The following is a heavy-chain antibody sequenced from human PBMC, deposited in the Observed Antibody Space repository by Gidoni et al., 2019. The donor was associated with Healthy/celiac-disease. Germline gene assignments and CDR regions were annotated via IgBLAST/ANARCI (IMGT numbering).Heavy chain of an antibody. Sequence: QVQLVESGGGVVQPGRSLRLSCAASGFTFSSYGMHWVRQAPGKGLEWVAVISYDGSNKYYADSVKGRFTISRDNSKNTLYLQMNSLRAEDTAVYYCAKDGPYPWTFRYYYYGMDVWGQGTTVTVSS. J-gene: IGHJ6*02. D-gene: IGHD3-10*01. CDR1: GFTFSSYG. CDR2: ISYDGSNK. CDR3: AKDGPYPWTFRYYYYGMDV. V-gene: IGHV3-30*18.